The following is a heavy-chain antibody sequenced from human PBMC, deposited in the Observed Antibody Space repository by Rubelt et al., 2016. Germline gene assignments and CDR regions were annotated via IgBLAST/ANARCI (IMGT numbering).Heavy chain of an antibody. J-gene: IGHJ4*02. CDR2: IYYSGTT. CDR1: GGSISSSSYY. V-gene: IGHV4-39*01. D-gene: IGHD2-2*01. Sequence: QLQLQESGPGLVKPSETLSLTCTVSGGSISSSSYYWGWIRQPPGKGLEWIGSIYYSGTTYYNPSLNGRVTISVDTSKNQFSLKLSSVTAADTAVYYCAIINCSSTSCYFDYWGQGTLVTVSS. CDR3: AIINCSSTSCYFDY.